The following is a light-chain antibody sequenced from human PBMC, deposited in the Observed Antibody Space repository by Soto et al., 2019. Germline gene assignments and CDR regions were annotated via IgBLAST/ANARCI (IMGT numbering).Light chain of an antibody. CDR2: DVS. CDR3: SSYASSSTIYV. J-gene: IGLJ1*01. Sequence: QSALTQPASVSGSPGQSITISCTGTSSDIGDYNYVSWYQQRPGKAPKLMIYDVSNRPSGVSNRFSGSKSGSTASLTISGLQAEDEAEYYCSSYASSSTIYVFGTGTKVTVL. CDR1: SSDIGDYNY. V-gene: IGLV2-14*01.